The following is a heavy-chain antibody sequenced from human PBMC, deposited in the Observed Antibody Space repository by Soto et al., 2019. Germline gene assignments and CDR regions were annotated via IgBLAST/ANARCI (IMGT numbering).Heavy chain of an antibody. CDR2: ISAYNGNT. CDR3: ARDVYRASIAAAEYFQH. V-gene: IGHV1-18*01. CDR1: GYTFTSYG. Sequence: QVQLVQSGAEVKKPGASVKVSCKASGYTFTSYGISWVRQAPGQGLEWMGWISAYNGNTNYAQKLQGRVTMNTDTTTSTADMALRSLRSDDTAVYYCARDVYRASIAAAEYFQHWGQGTLVTVSS. J-gene: IGHJ1*01. D-gene: IGHD6-6*01.